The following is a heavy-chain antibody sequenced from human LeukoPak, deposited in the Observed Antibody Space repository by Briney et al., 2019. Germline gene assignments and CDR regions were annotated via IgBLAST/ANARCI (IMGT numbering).Heavy chain of an antibody. CDR1: GGSLSSSSYY. CDR2: VYFSGTT. CDR3: ARHEVGYCSSPSCYGGNWLDP. V-gene: IGHV4-39*01. D-gene: IGHD2-2*01. Sequence: SETLSLTCTVSGGSLSSSSYYWGWIRQPLGKGLEGIGSVYFSGTTYYNPSLKSRVTISVDTSKNQFSLKWNSVTAADTAVYYCARHEVGYCSSPSCYGGNWLDPWGQGTLVTVSS. J-gene: IGHJ5*02.